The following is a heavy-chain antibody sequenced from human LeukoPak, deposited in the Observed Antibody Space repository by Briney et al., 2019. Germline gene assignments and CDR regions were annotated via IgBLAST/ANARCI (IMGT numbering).Heavy chain of an antibody. CDR1: GYTFSSYY. CDR2: ISPSGSST. J-gene: IGHJ4*02. D-gene: IGHD5-18*01. CDR3: ARRPLDSYGYDY. Sequence: ASVKVSCKASGYTFSSYYMHWVRQAPGQGLEWVGIISPSGSSTTYAQKLQGRVTLTRDTSTSTLYMELSSLRSEDTAVYYCARRPLDSYGYDYWGQGTLVTVSS. V-gene: IGHV1-46*04.